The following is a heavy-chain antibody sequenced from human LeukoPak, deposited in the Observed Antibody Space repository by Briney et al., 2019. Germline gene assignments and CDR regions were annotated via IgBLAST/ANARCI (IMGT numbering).Heavy chain of an antibody. Sequence: GESLKISCKGSGYSFTSYWIGWVRQMPGKGLEWMGIIYPGDSDTRYSPSFQGQVTISADKSISTAYLQWSSLKASDTAMYYCARHRRDGGSSWYEPRYYYYMDVWGKGTTVTVSS. V-gene: IGHV5-51*01. J-gene: IGHJ6*03. CDR2: IYPGDSDT. CDR1: GYSFTSYW. D-gene: IGHD6-13*01. CDR3: ARHRRDGGSSWYEPRYYYYMDV.